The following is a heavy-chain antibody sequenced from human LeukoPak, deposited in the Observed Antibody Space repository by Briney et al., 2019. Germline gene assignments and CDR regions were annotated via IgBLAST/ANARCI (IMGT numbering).Heavy chain of an antibody. V-gene: IGHV3-23*01. D-gene: IGHD2-2*01. CDR1: GFTYSRYA. Sequence: GSLRLSCAASGFTYSRYAMTWVRQAPGKGLGWVSGISGSGHVTHYADSVKGRFTISRDNSKNALYLRMNSLRAEDTAVYYCAKDREVVPGGMWGFFDYWGQGTLVTVSS. CDR3: AKDREVVPGGMWGFFDY. J-gene: IGHJ4*02. CDR2: ISGSGHVT.